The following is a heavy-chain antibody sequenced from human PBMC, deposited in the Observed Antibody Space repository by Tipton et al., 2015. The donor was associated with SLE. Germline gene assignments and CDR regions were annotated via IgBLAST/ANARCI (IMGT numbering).Heavy chain of an antibody. Sequence: TLSLTCSVSGGSISSYYWSWFRQPPGKGLEWIGYVHHSGDTNYNPSLKGRVTISVDTSKNQFSLRLGSVTAADTAMYYCARDYGDFNWFDPWGQGTLVTVSS. CDR3: ARDYGDFNWFDP. V-gene: IGHV4-59*08. J-gene: IGHJ5*02. CDR1: GGSISSYY. D-gene: IGHD4-17*01. CDR2: VHHSGDT.